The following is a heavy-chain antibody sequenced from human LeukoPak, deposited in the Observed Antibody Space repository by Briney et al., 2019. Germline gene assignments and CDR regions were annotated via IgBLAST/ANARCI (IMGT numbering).Heavy chain of an antibody. CDR2: INPTDGTT. CDR1: GYTFTSYH. J-gene: IGHJ5*02. Sequence: ASLSVSCKASGYTFTSYHMHWVRQAPGQGFEWMGVINPTDGTTSYAQKFQGRVTMTWDTSTTTVYMELSRLRSDDTAVYYCARDLDPTEAADPNWFDPWGQGTLVTVSS. V-gene: IGHV1-46*01. D-gene: IGHD6-13*01. CDR3: ARDLDPTEAADPNWFDP.